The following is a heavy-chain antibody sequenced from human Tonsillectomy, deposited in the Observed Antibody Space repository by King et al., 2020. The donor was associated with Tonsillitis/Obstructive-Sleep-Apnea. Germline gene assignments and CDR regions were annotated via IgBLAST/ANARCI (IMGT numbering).Heavy chain of an antibody. D-gene: IGHD3-10*01. V-gene: IGHV3-64*01. CDR2: ISSNGGST. Sequence: VQLVESGGGLVQPGGSLRLSCAASGFTFSSYAMHWVRQAPGKGLEYVSAISSNGGSTYYANSVKGRFTISRDHSKNTLYLQMGSLRAEDMAVYYCARAGGPWGQGTLVTVSS. CDR1: GFTFSSYA. J-gene: IGHJ5*02. CDR3: ARAGGP.